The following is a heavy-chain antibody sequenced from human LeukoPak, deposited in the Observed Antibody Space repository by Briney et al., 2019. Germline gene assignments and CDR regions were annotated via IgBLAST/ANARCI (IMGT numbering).Heavy chain of an antibody. J-gene: IGHJ4*02. D-gene: IGHD4-11*01. Sequence: RAASVKVSCKASGYTFTGYYMHWVRQAPGQGLEWMGIIKPSDGSTIYAQKFQGRVTMTSDTSTTTVYMEVSSLRSDDTAVYYCARLDYSKFDYWGQGILVTVSS. CDR1: GYTFTGYY. V-gene: IGHV1-46*01. CDR2: IKPSDGST. CDR3: ARLDYSKFDY.